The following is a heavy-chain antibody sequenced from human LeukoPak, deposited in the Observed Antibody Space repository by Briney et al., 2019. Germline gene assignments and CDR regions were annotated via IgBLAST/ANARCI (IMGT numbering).Heavy chain of an antibody. V-gene: IGHV3-53*05. CDR2: ICSGGNT. CDR1: GFTVSTDY. CDR3: ARNWFDP. J-gene: IGHJ5*02. Sequence: GGSLRLSCAASGFTVSTDYMSWVRQAPGKGLEWVSVICSGGNTYYADSVKGRFTISRDKSKNTVDLQMNSLRFEDTAMYYCARNWFDPWGQGTLVTVSS.